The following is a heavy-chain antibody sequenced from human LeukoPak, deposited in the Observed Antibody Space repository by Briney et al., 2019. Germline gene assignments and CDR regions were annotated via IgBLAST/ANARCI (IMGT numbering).Heavy chain of an antibody. CDR2: IYYSGST. J-gene: IGHJ4*02. V-gene: IGHV4-31*03. D-gene: IGHD3-10*01. CDR3: ARGGSGSYRGHFDY. Sequence: PSQTLSLACTVSGGSISSGGYYWSWIRQHPGKGLEWTGYIYYSGSTYYNPSLKSRVTISVDTSKNQFSLKLSSVTAADTAVYYCARGGSGSYRGHFDYWGQGTLVTVSS. CDR1: GGSISSGGYY.